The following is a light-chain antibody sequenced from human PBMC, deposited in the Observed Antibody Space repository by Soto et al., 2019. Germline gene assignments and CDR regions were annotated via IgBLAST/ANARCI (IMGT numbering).Light chain of an antibody. Sequence: EIVMTQSPATLSVSPGDRAALSCRASQSVGSNLAWYQQKPGQAPRLLLYGASTRATGIPARFSGSGSGTDFTLTISSLESEDFAIYFCQQYNNWPPDRTFGQGTKVEIK. CDR3: QQYNNWPPDRT. J-gene: IGKJ1*01. CDR2: GAS. V-gene: IGKV3-15*01. CDR1: QSVGSN.